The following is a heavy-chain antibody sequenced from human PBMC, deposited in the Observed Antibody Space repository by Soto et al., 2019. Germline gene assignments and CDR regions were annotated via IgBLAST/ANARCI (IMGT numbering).Heavy chain of an antibody. V-gene: IGHV4-39*01. CDR1: GGSIGSYY. Sequence: SETLSLTSPVSGGSIGSYYWGWIRQPPGKGLEWIGSIYYSGSTYYNPSLKSRVTISVDTSKNQFSLKLSSVTAADTAVYYCASPKIAFYNWFDPWGQGTLVTVSS. CDR3: ASPKIAFYNWFDP. J-gene: IGHJ5*02. D-gene: IGHD3-3*02. CDR2: IYYSGST.